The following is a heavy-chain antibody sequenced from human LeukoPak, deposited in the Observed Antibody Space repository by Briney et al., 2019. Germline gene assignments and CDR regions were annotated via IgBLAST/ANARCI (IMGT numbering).Heavy chain of an antibody. Sequence: GGSLRLSCAASGFTVSRSYMSWVRRAPGKGLEWVSVIYSGGSRYYADSVQGRFTISRDNSKNTVFLQMNSLRAEDTAMYYCARDFGYYGSGTSDIWGQGTTVTVSS. CDR1: GFTVSRSY. CDR2: IYSGGSR. D-gene: IGHD3-10*01. J-gene: IGHJ3*02. CDR3: ARDFGYYGSGTSDI. V-gene: IGHV3-53*01.